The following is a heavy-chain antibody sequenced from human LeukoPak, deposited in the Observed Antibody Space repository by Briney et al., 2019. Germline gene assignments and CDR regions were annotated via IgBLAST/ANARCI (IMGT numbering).Heavy chain of an antibody. J-gene: IGHJ6*02. D-gene: IGHD2-2*01. CDR3: ARVGYLVVPAATEYYYYYGMDV. Sequence: SETLSLTCAVYGGSFSGYYWSWIRQPPGKGLEWIGEINHSGSTNYNPSLKSRVTISVDTSKNQFSLKLSSVTAADTAVYYCARVGYLVVPAATEYYYYYGMDVWGQGTTVTVSS. V-gene: IGHV4-34*01. CDR2: INHSGST. CDR1: GGSFSGYY.